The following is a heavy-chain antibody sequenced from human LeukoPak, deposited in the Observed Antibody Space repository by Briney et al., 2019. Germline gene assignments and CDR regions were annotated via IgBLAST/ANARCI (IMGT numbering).Heavy chain of an antibody. V-gene: IGHV4-59*08. CDR3: ATSHSSGWRTFDY. J-gene: IGHJ4*02. D-gene: IGHD6-19*01. CDR1: GRSISSHY. CDR2: IYYSGST. Sequence: SETLSLTCTVSGRSISSHYWSWIRQPPGKGLEWIGYIYYSGSTNYNPSLKSRVTISVDTSKNQFSLKLSSVTAADTAVCYCATSHSSGWRTFDYWGQGTLVTVSS.